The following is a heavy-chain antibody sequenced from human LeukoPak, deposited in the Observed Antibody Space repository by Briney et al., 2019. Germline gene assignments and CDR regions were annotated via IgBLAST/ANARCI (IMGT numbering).Heavy chain of an antibody. J-gene: IGHJ1*01. Sequence: GGSLRLSCAASGFTLSSYEMNWFRQAPGKGLEWVSYISSSGSTIYYADSVKGRFTISRDNAKNSLYLQMNSLRAEDTAVYYCARDPPYYYDSSEGQYFQHWGQGTLVTVSS. V-gene: IGHV3-48*03. CDR1: GFTLSSYE. D-gene: IGHD3-22*01. CDR3: ARDPPYYYDSSEGQYFQH. CDR2: ISSSGSTI.